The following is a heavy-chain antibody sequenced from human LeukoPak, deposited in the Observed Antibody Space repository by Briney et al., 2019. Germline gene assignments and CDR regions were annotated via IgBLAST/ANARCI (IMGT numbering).Heavy chain of an antibody. V-gene: IGHV1-18*01. J-gene: IGHJ4*02. CDR3: ATYDSSAYSDY. CDR1: GYTFTSYG. Sequence: ASVKVSCKASGYTFTSYGISWVRQAPGQGREWMGWISAYNGNTNYAQKLQGRVTMTTDTSTSTAYMELRSLRSDDTAVYYCATYDSSAYSDYWGQGTLVTVSS. D-gene: IGHD3-22*01. CDR2: ISAYNGNT.